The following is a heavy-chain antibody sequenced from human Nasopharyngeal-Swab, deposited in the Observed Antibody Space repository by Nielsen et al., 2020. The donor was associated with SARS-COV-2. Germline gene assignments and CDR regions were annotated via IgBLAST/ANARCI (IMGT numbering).Heavy chain of an antibody. CDR1: GGSISSYY. V-gene: IGHV4-59*01. Sequence: SETLSLTCTLSGGSISSYYWRWIRQPPGKGLEWIGYIYYSGSTNYNPSLKSRVTISVDTSKNQFSLKLSSVTAADTAVYYCARGFEYGSGSYYRTYYYYYMDVWGKGTTVTVSS. J-gene: IGHJ6*03. D-gene: IGHD3-10*01. CDR3: ARGFEYGSGSYYRTYYYYYMDV. CDR2: IYYSGST.